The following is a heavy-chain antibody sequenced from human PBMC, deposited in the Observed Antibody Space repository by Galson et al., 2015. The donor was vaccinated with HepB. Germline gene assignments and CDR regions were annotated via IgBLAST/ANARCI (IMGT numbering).Heavy chain of an antibody. CDR2: IYYSGST. CDR1: GGSISSSSYY. CDR3: ASTVLLWFGEKQNAFDI. V-gene: IGHV4-39*01. Sequence: ETLSLTCTVSGGSISSSSYYWGWIRQPPGKGLEWIGSIYYSGSTYYNPSLKSRVTISVDTSKNQFSLKLSSVTAADTAVYYCASTVLLWFGEKQNAFDIWGQGTMVTVSS. J-gene: IGHJ3*02. D-gene: IGHD3-10*01.